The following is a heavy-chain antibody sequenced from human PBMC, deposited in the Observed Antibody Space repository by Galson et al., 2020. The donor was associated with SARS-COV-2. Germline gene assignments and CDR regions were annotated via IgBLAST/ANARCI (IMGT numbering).Heavy chain of an antibody. CDR3: ARAGSGTAYYYYYGMDV. J-gene: IGHJ6*02. V-gene: IGHV3-11*01. D-gene: IGHD3-10*01. CDR2: ISSSGSTI. Sequence: GESLKISCAASGFTFSDYYMSWIRQAPGKGLEWVSYISSSGSTIYYADSVKGRFTISRDNAKNSLYLQMNSLRAEDTAVYYCARAGSGTAYYYYYGMDVWGQGTTVTVSS. CDR1: GFTFSDYY.